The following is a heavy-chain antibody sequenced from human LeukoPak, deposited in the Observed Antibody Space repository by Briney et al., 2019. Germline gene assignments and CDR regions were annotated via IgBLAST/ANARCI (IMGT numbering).Heavy chain of an antibody. Sequence: SETLSLTCSVSGGSIGRYYWNWIRQPPGKGLEWIGSSHYSGSTNYNPSLKSRVSLSVDASKNQFSLKLSSVTAADTAVYYCAREFRIPAARVYSFDSWGQGTLVTVFS. CDR3: AREFRIPAARVYSFDS. CDR2: SHYSGST. CDR1: GGSIGRYY. D-gene: IGHD6-25*01. J-gene: IGHJ4*02. V-gene: IGHV4-59*01.